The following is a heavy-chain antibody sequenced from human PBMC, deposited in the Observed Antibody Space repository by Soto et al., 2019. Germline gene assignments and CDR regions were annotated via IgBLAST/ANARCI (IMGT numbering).Heavy chain of an antibody. CDR1: GGSISSGDYY. Sequence: SETLSLTCTVSGGSISSGDYYWSWIRQPPGKGLEWIGYIYYSGSTYYNPSLKSRVTISVDTSKNQFSLKLSSVTAADTAVYYCARGVTETIFGVFSRYYFDYWGQGTLVPVSS. CDR2: IYYSGST. J-gene: IGHJ4*02. V-gene: IGHV4-30-4*01. CDR3: ARGVTETIFGVFSRYYFDY. D-gene: IGHD3-3*01.